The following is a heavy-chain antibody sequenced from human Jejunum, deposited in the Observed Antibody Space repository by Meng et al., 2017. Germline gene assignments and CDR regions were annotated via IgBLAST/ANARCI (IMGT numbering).Heavy chain of an antibody. J-gene: IGHJ4*02. CDR2: AST. CDR3: ARDHWGSLDY. CDR1: GGSVSSSGYQ. V-gene: IGHV4-61*08. D-gene: IGHD7-27*01. Sequence: GPPQESGPGLVGPSGTFPLTFPVSGGSVSSSGYQWGWIRQPPGKGLEWIGYASTNYNPSLKSRVTISLDTSKNQFSLKLTSVTAADTAVYYCARDHWGSLDYWGQGILVTVSS.